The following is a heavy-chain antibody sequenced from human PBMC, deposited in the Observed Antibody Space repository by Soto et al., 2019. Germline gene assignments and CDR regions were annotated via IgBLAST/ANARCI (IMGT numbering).Heavy chain of an antibody. V-gene: IGHV3-72*01. CDR1: GFTFSDHY. CDR3: ARVVGAQNWFDP. CDR2: TRNKANSYTT. J-gene: IGHJ5*02. Sequence: EVQLVESGGGLVQPGGSLRLSCAASGFTFSDHYMDWVRQAPGKGLEWVGRTRNKANSYTTEYAASVKGRFTISRDDSKISPYLEMNSVKTEDRAVYYSARVVGAQNWFDPWRQGTLVCVSS. D-gene: IGHD1-26*01.